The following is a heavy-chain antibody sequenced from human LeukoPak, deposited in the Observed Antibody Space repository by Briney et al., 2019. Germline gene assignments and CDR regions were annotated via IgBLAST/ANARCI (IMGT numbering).Heavy chain of an antibody. D-gene: IGHD2-15*01. Sequence: PSQTLSLTCTVSGGSISSGSYYWSWIRQPAGKGLEWIGRIYTSGSTNYNPSLKSRVTISVDTSKNQFSLKLGSVTAADTAVYYCARGMGYCSGGSCLGYYFDYWGQGTLVTVSS. V-gene: IGHV4-61*02. CDR1: GGSISSGSYY. CDR2: IYTSGST. J-gene: IGHJ4*02. CDR3: ARGMGYCSGGSCLGYYFDY.